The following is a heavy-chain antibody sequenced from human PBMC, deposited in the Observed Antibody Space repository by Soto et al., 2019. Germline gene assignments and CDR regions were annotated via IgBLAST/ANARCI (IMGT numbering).Heavy chain of an antibody. Sequence: SVEVSCKASGGTFSSYAISWVRQAPGQGLEWMGGIIPIFGTANYARGFQGRVTITADKSTSTAYMELRSLRSEDTAVYYCARRTRSGSYYYYGLDVWGQGTTITVSS. D-gene: IGHD1-26*01. CDR3: ARRTRSGSYYYYGLDV. J-gene: IGHJ6*02. V-gene: IGHV1-69*06. CDR2: IIPIFGTA. CDR1: GGTFSSYA.